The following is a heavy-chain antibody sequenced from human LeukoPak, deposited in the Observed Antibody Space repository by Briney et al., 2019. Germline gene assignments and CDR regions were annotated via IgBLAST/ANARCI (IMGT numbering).Heavy chain of an antibody. V-gene: IGHV4-34*01. CDR1: GGSFSGYY. CDR2: INHSGST. J-gene: IGHJ5*02. CDR3: ARGHAWQLVNWFDP. D-gene: IGHD6-6*01. Sequence: SETLSLTCAVYGGSFSGYYWSWIRQPPGEGLEWIGEINHSGSTNYNPSLKSRVTISVDTSKNQFSLKLSSVTAADTAVYYCARGHAWQLVNWFDPWGQGTLVTVSS.